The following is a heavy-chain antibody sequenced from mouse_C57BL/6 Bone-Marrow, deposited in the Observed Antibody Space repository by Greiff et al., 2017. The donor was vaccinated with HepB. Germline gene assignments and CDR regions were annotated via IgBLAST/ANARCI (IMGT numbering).Heavy chain of an antibody. CDR3: ARREYDYDGPWYSDV. D-gene: IGHD2-4*01. J-gene: IGHJ1*03. CDR2: ISNGGGST. Sequence: EVKLVESGGGLVQPGGSLKLSCAASGFTFSDYYMYWVRQTPEKRLEWVAYISNGGGSTYYPDTVKGRCTITRDNAKNTLYLQMSRLKSEDTAMYYCARREYDYDGPWYSDVWGTGTTVTVSS. V-gene: IGHV5-12*01. CDR1: GFTFSDYY.